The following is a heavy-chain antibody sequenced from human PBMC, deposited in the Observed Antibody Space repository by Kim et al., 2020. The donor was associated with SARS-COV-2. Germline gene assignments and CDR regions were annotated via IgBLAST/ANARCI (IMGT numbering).Heavy chain of an antibody. Sequence: GGSLRLSCAASGFSFNTYAMHWVRQAPGKGLEWVAVISFDGSNIYYVDSVKGRFSISRDNSKNTLYLQMNSLRTEDTAVYYCARALNGDYGTFDSWGQGALVTVSS. CDR2: ISFDGSNI. CDR1: GFSFNTYA. D-gene: IGHD4-17*01. V-gene: IGHV3-30*04. J-gene: IGHJ4*02. CDR3: ARALNGDYGTFDS.